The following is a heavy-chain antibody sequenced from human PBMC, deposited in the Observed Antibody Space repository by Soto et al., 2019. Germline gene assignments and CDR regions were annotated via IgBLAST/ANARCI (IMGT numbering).Heavy chain of an antibody. CDR3: ARDKRWFGELLYYYYGMDV. Sequence: SETLSLTCAVSGYSISSGYYWGWIRQPPGKGLEWIGSINHSGSTYYNPSLKSRVTISVDTSKNQFSLKLSSVTAADTAVYYCARDKRWFGELLYYYYGMDVWGQGNTVNVSS. CDR1: GYSISSGYY. J-gene: IGHJ6*02. V-gene: IGHV4-38-2*02. D-gene: IGHD3-10*01. CDR2: INHSGST.